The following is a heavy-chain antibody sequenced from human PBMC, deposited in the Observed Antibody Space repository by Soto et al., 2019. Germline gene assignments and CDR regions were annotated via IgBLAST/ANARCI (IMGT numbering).Heavy chain of an antibody. V-gene: IGHV4-31*03. CDR3: ARAGGSGSYYYYYYYGMDV. Sequence: SETLSLTCTVSGGAISSGGYYWSWIRQHPGKGLEWIGYIYYSGSTYYNPSLKSGVTISVDTSKNQFSLKLSSVTAADTAMYYCARAGGSGSYYYYYYYGMDVWGQGTTVTLSS. CDR1: GGAISSGGYY. CDR2: IYYSGST. J-gene: IGHJ6*01. D-gene: IGHD3-10*01.